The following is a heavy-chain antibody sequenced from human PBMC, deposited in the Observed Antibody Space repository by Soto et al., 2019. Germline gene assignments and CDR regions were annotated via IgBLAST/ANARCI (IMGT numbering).Heavy chain of an antibody. V-gene: IGHV3-21*01. CDR2: ISSSSSYI. CDR3: ARGATLNYGDFVLS. Sequence: GGSLRLSCAASGFTFSSYSMNWVRQAPGKGLEWVSSISSSSSYIYYADSVKGRFTISRDNAKNSLYLQMNSLRAEDTAVYYCARGATLNYGDFVLSWGQGTLVTVSS. CDR1: GFTFSSYS. D-gene: IGHD4-17*01. J-gene: IGHJ5*02.